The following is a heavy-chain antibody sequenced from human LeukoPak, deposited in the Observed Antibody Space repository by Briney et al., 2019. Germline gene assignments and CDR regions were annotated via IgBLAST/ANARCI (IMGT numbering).Heavy chain of an antibody. D-gene: IGHD3-3*01. CDR3: ARVDHYDFWVFP. CDR2: ISYSGNT. Sequence: SETLSLTCAVSGGSISSGGYSWSWIRQPPGKGLEWIGYISYSGNTYYNPSLKSRVTISVDTSKNQFSLKLSSVTAADTAVYYCARVDHYDFWVFPWGQGTLVTVSS. V-gene: IGHV4-30-4*07. J-gene: IGHJ5*02. CDR1: GGSISSGGYS.